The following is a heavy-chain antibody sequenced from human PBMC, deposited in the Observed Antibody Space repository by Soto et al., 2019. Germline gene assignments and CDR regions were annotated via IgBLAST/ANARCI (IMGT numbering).Heavy chain of an antibody. J-gene: IGHJ6*02. CDR3: AGDALDV. V-gene: IGHV1-46*01. CDR2: INPSGGST. Sequence: ASLKLSCKAAGYTFTVDYMHWVRQAPGQGLEWMGIINPSGGSTSYAQKFQGRVTMTRDTSTSTVYMELSSLRSEDTAVYYCAGDALDVWGQGTTVAVSS. CDR1: GYTFTVDY.